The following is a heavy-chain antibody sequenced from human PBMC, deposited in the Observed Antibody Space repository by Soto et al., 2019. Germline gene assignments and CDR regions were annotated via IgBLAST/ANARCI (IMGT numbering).Heavy chain of an antibody. Sequence: GASVKVSCKASGGTFSNYAVCWVRQAPGQGLEWMGGIIPIFRTANYAQKFQGRVTITADESTSTVYIELSSLSSEDTAMYYCARVYGYYYDSSGPNPSGPFDSWGQGTLVTVSS. D-gene: IGHD3-22*01. CDR2: IIPIFRTA. J-gene: IGHJ4*02. CDR1: GGTFSNYA. V-gene: IGHV1-69*13. CDR3: ARVYGYYYDSSGPNPSGPFDS.